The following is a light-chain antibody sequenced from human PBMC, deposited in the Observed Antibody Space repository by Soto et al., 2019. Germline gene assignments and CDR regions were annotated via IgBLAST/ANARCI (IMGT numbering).Light chain of an antibody. V-gene: IGKV3-20*01. CDR2: GAS. CDR1: QSVSSSY. CDR3: QQYGSSPGT. J-gene: IGKJ1*01. Sequence: EIVLTQSPGTLSLSPGERATLSCRASQSVSSSYLAWYQQKPGQAPRLLIYGASSRATGIPDRFSGSRSGTDITLTISRLEPEDFAVYYCQQYGSSPGTFGQGTKVEIK.